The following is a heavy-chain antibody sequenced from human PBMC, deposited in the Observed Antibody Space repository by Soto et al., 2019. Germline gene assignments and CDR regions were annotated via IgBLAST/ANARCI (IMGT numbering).Heavy chain of an antibody. V-gene: IGHV3-74*01. CDR1: GFTFSSYW. CDR3: ARRELATGGRFGY. Sequence: EVQLVESGGGLVQPGGSLRLSCAASGFTFSSYWMHWVRQTPGKGLVWVSRISSDGSTTHYADSVKGRFTISRDNAKNTLYMQRPRLRAEDTAAYCCARRELATGGRFGYWGQGPLVTVSP. J-gene: IGHJ4*02. D-gene: IGHD2-8*02. CDR2: ISSDGSTT.